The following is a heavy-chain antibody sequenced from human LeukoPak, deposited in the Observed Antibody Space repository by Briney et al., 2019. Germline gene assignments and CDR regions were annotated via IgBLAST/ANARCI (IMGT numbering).Heavy chain of an antibody. CDR2: IYYSGST. V-gene: IGHV4-59*01. CDR3: ARMYYYGSGPWYSDY. CDR1: GGSISSYY. D-gene: IGHD3-10*01. Sequence: PSETLSLTCTVSGGSISSYYWSWTRQPPGKGLEWIGYIYYSGSTNYNPSLKSRVTISVDTSKNQFSLKLSSVTAADTAVYYCARMYYYGSGPWYSDYWGQGTLVTVSS. J-gene: IGHJ4*02.